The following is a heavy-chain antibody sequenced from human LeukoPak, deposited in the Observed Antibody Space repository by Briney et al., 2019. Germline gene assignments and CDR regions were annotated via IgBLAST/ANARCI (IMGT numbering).Heavy chain of an antibody. V-gene: IGHV3-7*03. CDR1: GHTFSPYW. CDR2: ISDGGSAT. Sequence: PGGSLRLSCVASGHTFSPYWMSWVRQTPGKGLEWVASISDGGSATYYVDSVRGRFTISRDDAKNSLFLQMNGLRADDTAVYYCTRENYVPDSWGQGTLVTVSS. CDR3: TRENYVPDS. D-gene: IGHD3-10*02. J-gene: IGHJ4*02.